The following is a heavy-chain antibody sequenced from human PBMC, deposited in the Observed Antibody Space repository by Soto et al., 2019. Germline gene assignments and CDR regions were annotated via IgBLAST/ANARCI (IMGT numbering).Heavy chain of an antibody. CDR2: IIPILGIA. CDR3: ARDSSGYLDAFDI. D-gene: IGHD3-22*01. V-gene: IGHV1-69*08. J-gene: IGHJ3*02. CDR1: GGTFSSYT. Sequence: QVQLVQSGAEVKKPGSSVKVSCKASGGTFSSYTISWVRQAPGQGLEWMGRIIPILGIANYAQKFQGRVTITADKSTSTAYMELRSLRSEDTAVYYCARDSSGYLDAFDIWGQGTMVTVSS.